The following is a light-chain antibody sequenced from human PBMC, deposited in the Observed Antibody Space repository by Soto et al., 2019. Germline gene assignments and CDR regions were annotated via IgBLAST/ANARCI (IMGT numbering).Light chain of an antibody. J-gene: IGKJ4*01. CDR3: QQYYSTPLT. CDR1: QSVLYSSNNKNY. Sequence: DSLMTQSPDSLAVSLGERATINCKSSQSVLYSSNNKNYLAWYQQKPGQPPKLLIYWASTRESGVPDRFSGSGSGTDFTLTISSLQAEDVVVYYCQQYYSTPLTFGGGTKVDIK. CDR2: WAS. V-gene: IGKV4-1*01.